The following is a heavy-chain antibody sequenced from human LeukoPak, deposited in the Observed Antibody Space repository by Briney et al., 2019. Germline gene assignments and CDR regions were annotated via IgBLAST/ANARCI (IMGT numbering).Heavy chain of an antibody. Sequence: SETLSLTCTVSGGSISSSSYYWSWVRQPAGKGLEWIGRIYTSGSTNYNPSLKSRVTISLDTSENQFSLRLSSVTAADTAVYYCAREVGATSVDYWGQGTLVTVSS. V-gene: IGHV4-61*02. J-gene: IGHJ4*02. D-gene: IGHD1-26*01. CDR1: GGSISSSSYY. CDR2: IYTSGST. CDR3: AREVGATSVDY.